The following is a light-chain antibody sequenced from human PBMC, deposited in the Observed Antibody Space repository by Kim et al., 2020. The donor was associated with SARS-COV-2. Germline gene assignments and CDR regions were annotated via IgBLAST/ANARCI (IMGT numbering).Light chain of an antibody. CDR3: QTWDSSTGV. Sequence: SVSPGQTASITCSGDMLGDKYSCWYQQKPGQSPVLVIYQDNKRPSGIPERFSGSNSGNTATLTISGTQAMDEADYYCQTWDSSTGVFGGGTQLTVL. CDR1: MLGDKY. CDR2: QDN. V-gene: IGLV3-1*01. J-gene: IGLJ2*01.